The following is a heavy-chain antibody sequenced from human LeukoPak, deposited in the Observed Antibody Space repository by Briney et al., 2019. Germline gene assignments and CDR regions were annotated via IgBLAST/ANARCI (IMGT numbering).Heavy chain of an antibody. CDR2: ITPIIDSA. CDR1: GGTLNSHT. CDR3: ARSLPYRREWLTH. J-gene: IGHJ4*02. Sequence: SVKVSCKASGGTLNSHTFSWVRQAPGQGLEWMGRITPIIDSAKYAQNFQDRVSITADKSTSTAYMELRSLRSDDTAVYYCARSLPYRREWLTHWGQGTLVTVSS. V-gene: IGHV1-69*08. D-gene: IGHD3-3*01.